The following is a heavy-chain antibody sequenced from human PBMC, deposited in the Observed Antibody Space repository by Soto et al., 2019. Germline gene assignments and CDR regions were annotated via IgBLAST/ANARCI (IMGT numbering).Heavy chain of an antibody. Sequence: ASVKVSCKASGYTFTSYGISWVRQAPGQGLEWMGWISAYNGNTNYAQKLQGRVTMTTDTSTSTAYMELRSLRSDDTAVYYCARVSRYKAVAGLDYWGQGTLVTVSS. D-gene: IGHD6-19*01. CDR2: ISAYNGNT. CDR1: GYTFTSYG. CDR3: ARVSRYKAVAGLDY. V-gene: IGHV1-18*01. J-gene: IGHJ4*02.